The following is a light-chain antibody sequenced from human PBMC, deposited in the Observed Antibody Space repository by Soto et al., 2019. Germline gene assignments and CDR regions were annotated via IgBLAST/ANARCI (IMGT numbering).Light chain of an antibody. CDR1: NIGGES. Sequence: SYELTQPPSVSVAPGKTAAITCGGNNIGGESVHWYQQKPGQAPILVISFDSDRPSGIPERFSGPKSGNTATLTISRVEAGDEGDYYCQVWDRSSDHVVFAGATNLTVL. CDR2: FDS. V-gene: IGLV3-21*04. CDR3: QVWDRSSDHVV. J-gene: IGLJ3*02.